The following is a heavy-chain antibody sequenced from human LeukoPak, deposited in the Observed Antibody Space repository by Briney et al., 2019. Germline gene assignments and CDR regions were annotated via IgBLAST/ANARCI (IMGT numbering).Heavy chain of an antibody. CDR2: ISGSGGST. Sequence: PGGSLRLSCAASGFTFSSYAMSWVRQAPGKGLEWVSAISGSGGSTYYADSVKGRFTISRDNSKNTLYLQMDSLRAEDTAVYHCAKNLDGVATYFDYWGQGTLVTVSS. V-gene: IGHV3-23*01. D-gene: IGHD5-12*01. J-gene: IGHJ4*02. CDR3: AKNLDGVATYFDY. CDR1: GFTFSSYA.